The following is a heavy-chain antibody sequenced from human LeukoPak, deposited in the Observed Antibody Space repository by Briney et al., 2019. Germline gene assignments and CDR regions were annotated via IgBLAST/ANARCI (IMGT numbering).Heavy chain of an antibody. CDR2: ISSEGRKK. V-gene: IGHV3-30*18. D-gene: IGHD3-10*01. Sequence: GKSLRLSCVASGFTFSRYAVHWVRQAPGKGLEWVAIISSEGRKKYYGESVKGRFTISRDNFGDTLYLQMNNLRVDDTATYYCVKDREEDAIMVPYGNFDYWGQGTLVTVSS. CDR1: GFTFSRYA. CDR3: VKDREEDAIMVPYGNFDY. J-gene: IGHJ4*02.